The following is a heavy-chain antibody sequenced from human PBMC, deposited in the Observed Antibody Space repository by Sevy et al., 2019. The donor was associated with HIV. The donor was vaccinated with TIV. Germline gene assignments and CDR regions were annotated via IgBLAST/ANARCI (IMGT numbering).Heavy chain of an antibody. CDR1: GYTFTGYY. V-gene: IGHV1-2*02. CDR3: ARDPYPRAAAGTSDGAFDV. J-gene: IGHJ3*01. CDR2: INPNSGGT. D-gene: IGHD6-13*01. Sequence: ASVKVSCKASGYTFTGYYMHWVRQAPGQGLEWMGWINPNSGGTNYAQKFQGRVTMTKDTSISTAYMELSRLRSDDTAVYFCARDPYPRAAAGTSDGAFDVWGQGTMVTVSS.